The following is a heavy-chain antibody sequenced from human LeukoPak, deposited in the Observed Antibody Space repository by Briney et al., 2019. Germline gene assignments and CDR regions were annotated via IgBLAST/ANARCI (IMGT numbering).Heavy chain of an antibody. V-gene: IGHV4-39*07. J-gene: IGHJ4*02. CDR3: ARDAVVTLFDY. CDR1: GGSISSSSYY. D-gene: IGHD4-23*01. Sequence: SETLSLTCTVSGGSISSSSYYWGWIRQPPGKGLEWIGSIYYSGSTYYNPSLKSRVTISVDTSKNQFSLKLGSVTAADTAVYYCARDAVVTLFDYWGQGTLVTVSS. CDR2: IYYSGST.